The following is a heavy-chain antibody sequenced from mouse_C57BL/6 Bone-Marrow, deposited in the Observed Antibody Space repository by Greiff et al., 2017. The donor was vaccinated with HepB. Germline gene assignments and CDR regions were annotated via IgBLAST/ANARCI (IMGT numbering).Heavy chain of an antibody. D-gene: IGHD2-2*01. CDR3: ARQRLWLRQGYWYFDV. Sequence: EVHLVESGGGLVQPGGSLKLSCAASGFTFSDYYMYWVRQTPEKRLEWVAYISNGGGSTYYPDTVKGRFTITRNNAKNTLYLQMSRLKSEDTAMYYCARQRLWLRQGYWYFDVWGTGTTVTVSS. CDR1: GFTFSDYY. J-gene: IGHJ1*03. CDR2: ISNGGGST. V-gene: IGHV5-12*01.